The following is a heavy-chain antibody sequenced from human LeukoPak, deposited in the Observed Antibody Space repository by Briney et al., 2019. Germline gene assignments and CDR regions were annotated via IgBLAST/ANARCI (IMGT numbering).Heavy chain of an antibody. V-gene: IGHV1-18*01. D-gene: IGHD3-3*01. CDR1: GYTFTSYG. CDR2: ISAYNGNT. CDR3: ARGSGRFLEWLEYYYYGMDV. Sequence: ASVKVSCKASGYTFTSYGISWVRQAPGQGLEWMGWISAYNGNTNYAQKLQGRVTMTTDTSTSTAYMELRSPRSDDTAVYYCARGSGRFLEWLEYYYYGMDVWGQGTTVTVS. J-gene: IGHJ6*02.